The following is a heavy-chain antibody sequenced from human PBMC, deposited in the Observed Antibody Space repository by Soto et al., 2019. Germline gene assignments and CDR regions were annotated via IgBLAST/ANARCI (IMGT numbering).Heavy chain of an antibody. CDR3: AKDRGITGTLDAFDI. CDR1: GFTFDDYA. V-gene: IGHV3-43D*04. D-gene: IGHD1-20*01. J-gene: IGHJ3*02. CDR2: ISWDGGST. Sequence: ESGGVVVQPGGSLRLSCAASGFTFDDYAMHWVRQAPGKGLEWVSLISWDGGSTYYADSVKGRFTISRDNSKNSLYLQMNSLRAEDTALYYCAKDRGITGTLDAFDIWGQGTMVTVSS.